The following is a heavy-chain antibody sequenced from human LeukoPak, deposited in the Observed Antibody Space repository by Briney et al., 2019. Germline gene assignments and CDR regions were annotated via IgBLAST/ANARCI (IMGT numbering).Heavy chain of an antibody. Sequence: GGSLRLSCAASGFTFSNYWMRWVRQAPGKGLVWASLINSDGSYTRYADSVKGRFTISRDNAKNTLYLQMNSLRAEDTAVYYCARRLYCSGGNCYSNDAFDIWGQGTMVTVSS. J-gene: IGHJ3*02. D-gene: IGHD2-15*01. CDR3: ARRLYCSGGNCYSNDAFDI. V-gene: IGHV3-74*01. CDR1: GFTFSNYW. CDR2: INSDGSYT.